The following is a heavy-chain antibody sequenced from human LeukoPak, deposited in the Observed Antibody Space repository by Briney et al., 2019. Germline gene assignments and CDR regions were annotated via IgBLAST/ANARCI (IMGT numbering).Heavy chain of an antibody. Sequence: GGSLRLSCAASGFTFSSYAMSWVRQAPGEGLEWVSAISGTGSGTYYADSVKGRFTISRDNSKNALYLQMNSLRAEDTALYYCAKDHSNWYFDLWGRGTLLTVSS. CDR3: AKDHSNWYFDL. CDR2: ISGTGSGT. J-gene: IGHJ2*01. CDR1: GFTFSSYA. V-gene: IGHV3-23*01.